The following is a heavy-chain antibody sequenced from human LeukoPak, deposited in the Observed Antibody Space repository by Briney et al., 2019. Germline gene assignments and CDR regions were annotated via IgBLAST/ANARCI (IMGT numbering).Heavy chain of an antibody. CDR1: GGFISRYY. CDR2: IYYSGST. D-gene: IGHD6-13*01. J-gene: IGHJ6*03. CDR3: ARGRQQPNYYYYYMDV. V-gene: IGHV4-59*01. Sequence: SETLSLTCTVSGGFISRYYWSWIRQPPGKGLEWIGYIYYSGSTNYNPSLKSRVTISVDTSKNQFSLKLTSVTAADTAVYYCARGRQQPNYYYYYMDVWGKGTTVTVSS.